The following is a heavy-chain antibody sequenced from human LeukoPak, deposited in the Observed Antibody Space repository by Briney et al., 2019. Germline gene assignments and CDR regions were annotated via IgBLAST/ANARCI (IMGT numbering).Heavy chain of an antibody. J-gene: IGHJ4*02. CDR3: ATSGSYSPFDY. D-gene: IGHD1-26*01. CDR2: SRNKANSYST. V-gene: IGHV3-72*01. CDR1: GFSFSDHY. Sequence: PGGSLRLSCTASGFSFSDHYMDWVRQAPGKGLEWVGRSRNKANSYSTKYAASVQGRFTISRDDSRNSLYLQMNSLKTEDTAVYYCATSGSYSPFDYWGQGTLSPSPQ.